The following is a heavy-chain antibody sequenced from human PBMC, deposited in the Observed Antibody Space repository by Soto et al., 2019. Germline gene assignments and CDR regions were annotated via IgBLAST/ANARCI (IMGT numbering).Heavy chain of an antibody. CDR2: ISSSSSYI. V-gene: IGHV3-21*01. CDR1: GFTFSSYS. D-gene: IGHD2-2*01. Sequence: GGSLRLSCAASGFTFSSYSRNWVRQAPGKGLEWVSSISSSSSYIYYADSVKGRFTISRDNAKNSLYLQMNSLRAEDTAVYYCASTDPYCSSTSCHNYWGHGTLVTVSS. CDR3: ASTDPYCSSTSCHNY. J-gene: IGHJ4*01.